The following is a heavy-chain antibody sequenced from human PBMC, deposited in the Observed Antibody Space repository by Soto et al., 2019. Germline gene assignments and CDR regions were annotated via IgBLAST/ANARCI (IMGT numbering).Heavy chain of an antibody. Sequence: LSLTCAASGFTFSSYWMHWVRQAPGKGLVWVSRINSDGSSTSYADSVKGRFTISRDNAKNTLYLQMNSLRAEDTAVYYCARVLVADYYGMDVWGQGTTVTVSS. CDR1: GFTFSSYW. V-gene: IGHV3-74*01. CDR2: INSDGSST. J-gene: IGHJ6*02. CDR3: ARVLVADYYGMDV.